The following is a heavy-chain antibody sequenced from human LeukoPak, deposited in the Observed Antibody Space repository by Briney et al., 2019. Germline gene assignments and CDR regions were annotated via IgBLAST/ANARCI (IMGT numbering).Heavy chain of an antibody. J-gene: IGHJ6*02. CDR3: ARFYGRAAAGGYGMDV. CDR2: INHSGST. D-gene: IGHD6-13*01. V-gene: IGHV4-34*01. Sequence: SETLSLTCAVYGGSFSGYYWSWIRQPPGKGLEWIGEINHSGSTNYNPSLKSRVTISVDTSKNQFSLKLSSVTAADTAVYYCARFYGRAAAGGYGMDVWGQGTTVTVSS. CDR1: GGSFSGYY.